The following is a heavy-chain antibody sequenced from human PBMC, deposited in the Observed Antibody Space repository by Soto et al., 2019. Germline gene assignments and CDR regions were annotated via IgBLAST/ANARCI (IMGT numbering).Heavy chain of an antibody. CDR1: GITFSSQA. V-gene: IGHV3-23*01. Sequence: GGSLRLSCAASGITFSSQAMSWVRQAPGKGLEWVSGLSGSDDDTYYADSVKGRFTISRDNSKDTLYLQMDSLRAEDTAIYYCAKTVSGDYSHYLFYFDYWGQGTLVTVSS. D-gene: IGHD4-17*01. CDR2: LSGSDDDT. J-gene: IGHJ4*02. CDR3: AKTVSGDYSHYLFYFDY.